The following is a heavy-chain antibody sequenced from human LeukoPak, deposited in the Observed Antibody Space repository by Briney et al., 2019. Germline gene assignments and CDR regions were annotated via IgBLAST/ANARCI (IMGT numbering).Heavy chain of an antibody. CDR1: GGTFSSYA. Sequence: ASVKVSCKASGGTFSSYAISWVGQAPGQGLEWMGRIIPILGIANYAQKFQGRVTITADKSTSTAYMELSSLRSEDTAVYYCARELNPSPGGYFPIDYWGQGTLVTVSS. D-gene: IGHD3-9*01. CDR2: IIPILGIA. J-gene: IGHJ4*02. CDR3: ARELNPSPGGYFPIDY. V-gene: IGHV1-69*04.